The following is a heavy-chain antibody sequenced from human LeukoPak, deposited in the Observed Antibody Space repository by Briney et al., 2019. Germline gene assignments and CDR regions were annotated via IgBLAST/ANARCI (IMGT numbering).Heavy chain of an antibody. CDR2: ISYDGSNK. V-gene: IGHV3-30*18. J-gene: IGHJ4*02. Sequence: GGSLRLSCAASGFTFSSYGMHWVRQAPGKGLEWVAVISYDGSNKYYADSVKGRFTISRDNSKNTLYLQMNSLRAEDTAVYYCAKDLFKVSSGCPFDYWGQGTLVTVSS. CDR1: GFTFSSYG. CDR3: AKDLFKVSSGCPFDY. D-gene: IGHD6-19*01.